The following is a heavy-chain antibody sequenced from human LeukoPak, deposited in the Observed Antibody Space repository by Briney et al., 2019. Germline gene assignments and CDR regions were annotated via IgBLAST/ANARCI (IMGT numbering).Heavy chain of an antibody. V-gene: IGHV3-21*01. D-gene: IGHD1-26*01. Sequence: PGGSLRLSCAASGLTFSSYSMNWVRQAPGKGLEWVSSISSSSGYIYYADSVKGRFTISRDNAKNSLYLQMNSLRAEDTAVYYCARDQQATIDYWGQGTLVTVSS. CDR1: GLTFSSYS. CDR2: ISSSSGYI. J-gene: IGHJ4*02. CDR3: ARDQQATIDY.